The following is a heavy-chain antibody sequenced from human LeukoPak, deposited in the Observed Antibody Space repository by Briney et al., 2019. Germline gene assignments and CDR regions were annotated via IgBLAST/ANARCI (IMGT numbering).Heavy chain of an antibody. CDR3: AFWSGYYSGSGEYN. V-gene: IGHV4-39*07. J-gene: IGHJ4*02. CDR2: IYYDGTT. Sequence: ASETLSLTCTVSGGSISGSSYYSAWIRQPPGKGLEWIGGIYYDGTTYYNPSLKSQVTISVDTSKNQFSLKLSSVTAADTAVYYCAFWSGYYSGSGEYNWGQGTLVTVSS. D-gene: IGHD3-3*01. CDR1: GGSISGSSYY.